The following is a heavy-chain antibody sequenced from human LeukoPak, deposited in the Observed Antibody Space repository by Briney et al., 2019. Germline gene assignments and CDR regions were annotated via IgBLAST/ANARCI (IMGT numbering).Heavy chain of an antibody. CDR1: GYTFTSYY. CDR2: INPSGGST. Sequence: ASVKVSCKASGYTFTSYYMHWVRQAPGQGLEWMGIINPSGGSTSYAQKFQGRVTMTRDTSTSTVYMELSSLRSEDTAVYYCARGRYYYGSGSYYNPGPGMDVWGQGTTVTVSS. V-gene: IGHV1-46*01. J-gene: IGHJ6*02. CDR3: ARGRYYYGSGSYYNPGPGMDV. D-gene: IGHD3-10*01.